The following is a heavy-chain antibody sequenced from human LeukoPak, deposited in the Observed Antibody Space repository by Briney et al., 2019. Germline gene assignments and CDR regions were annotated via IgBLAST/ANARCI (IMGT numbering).Heavy chain of an antibody. Sequence: GASVKVSCKASGYTFTSYYMHWVRQAPGQGLEWMGIINPSGGSTSYAQKFQGRVTITADKSTSTAYMELSSLRSEDTAVYYCARESVITALYYFDYWGQGTLVTVSS. D-gene: IGHD3-22*01. J-gene: IGHJ4*02. CDR2: INPSGGST. V-gene: IGHV1-46*01. CDR3: ARESVITALYYFDY. CDR1: GYTFTSYY.